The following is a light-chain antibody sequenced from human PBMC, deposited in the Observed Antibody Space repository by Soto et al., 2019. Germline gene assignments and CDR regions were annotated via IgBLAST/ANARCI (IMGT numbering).Light chain of an antibody. CDR1: QSVSSN. J-gene: IGKJ1*01. V-gene: IGKV3-15*01. CDR3: QQYNNWPPGT. Sequence: EIVMTQSPATLSVSPGERATLSCRASQSVSSNLAWYQQKPGQTPRLLIYGASTSATGIPARFSGSGSGTESTLTISSLQSEDFAVYYCQQYNNWPPGTFGQGTKVEIK. CDR2: GAS.